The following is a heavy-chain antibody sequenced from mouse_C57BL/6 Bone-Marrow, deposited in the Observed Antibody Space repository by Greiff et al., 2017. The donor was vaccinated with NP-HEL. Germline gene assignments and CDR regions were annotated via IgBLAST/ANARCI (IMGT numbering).Heavy chain of an antibody. J-gene: IGHJ2*01. V-gene: IGHV1-64*01. CDR1: GYTFTSYW. D-gene: IGHD1-1*01. CDR2: IHPNSGST. Sequence: VQLQQPGAELVKPGASVKLSCKASGYTFTSYWMHWVKQRPGQGLEWIGMIHPNSGSTNYNEKFKSKATLTADKSSSTAYMELRSLTSEDSAVYFCANHYYGSSYGYWGQGTTLTVSS. CDR3: ANHYYGSSYGY.